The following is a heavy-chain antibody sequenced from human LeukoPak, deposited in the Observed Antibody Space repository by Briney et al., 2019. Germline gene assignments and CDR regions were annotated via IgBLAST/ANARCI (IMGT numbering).Heavy chain of an antibody. CDR1: GGSISSYY. J-gene: IGHJ4*02. D-gene: IGHD6-13*01. CDR3: ARIAPRIAAAGFDY. Sequence: KTSETLSLTCTVSGGSISSYYWSWIRQPPGKGLEWIGYIYYSGSTNYNPSLKSRVTISVDTSKNQFSLKLSSVTAADTAVYYCARIAPRIAAAGFDYWGQGTLVTVSS. CDR2: IYYSGST. V-gene: IGHV4-59*01.